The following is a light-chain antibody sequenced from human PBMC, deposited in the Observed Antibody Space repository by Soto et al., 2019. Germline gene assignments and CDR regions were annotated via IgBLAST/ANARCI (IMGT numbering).Light chain of an antibody. Sequence: DIQMTQSPSTLSASVGDIVTITCRASQSITSYLNWYQQKPGKAPKLLIYKASSLESGVPSRFSASGSGTEFTLTISRLQPDDFATYYCQQYNSYWTFGQGTKVDIK. J-gene: IGKJ1*01. CDR2: KAS. CDR1: QSITSY. V-gene: IGKV1-5*03. CDR3: QQYNSYWT.